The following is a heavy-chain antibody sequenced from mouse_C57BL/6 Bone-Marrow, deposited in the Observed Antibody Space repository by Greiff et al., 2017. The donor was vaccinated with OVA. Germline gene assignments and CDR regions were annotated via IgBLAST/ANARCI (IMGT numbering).Heavy chain of an antibody. V-gene: IGHV5-17*01. CDR2: ISSGSSTI. Sequence: EVMLVESGGGLVKPGGSLKLSCAASGFTFSDYGMHWVRQAPEKGLEWVAYISSGSSTIYYADTVKGRFTISRDNAKNTLFLQMTSLRSEDTAMYYCASDYDGWYYAMDYWGQGTSVTVSS. CDR1: GFTFSDYG. J-gene: IGHJ4*01. D-gene: IGHD2-4*01. CDR3: ASDYDGWYYAMDY.